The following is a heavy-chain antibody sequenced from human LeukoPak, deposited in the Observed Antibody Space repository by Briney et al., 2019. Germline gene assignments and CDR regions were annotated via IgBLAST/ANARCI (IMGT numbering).Heavy chain of an antibody. CDR2: ISAYNGNT. CDR1: GYTFTICG. D-gene: IGHD3-10*01. Sequence: ASVTVSCTASGYTFTICGISWVRQAPGQGLEWMGWISAYNGNTNYAQKLQGRVTMTTDTSTSTAYMELRSLRSGDTAVYYCAREVWFGELSERTLDYWGQGTLVTVSA. V-gene: IGHV1-18*01. CDR3: AREVWFGELSERTLDY. J-gene: IGHJ4*02.